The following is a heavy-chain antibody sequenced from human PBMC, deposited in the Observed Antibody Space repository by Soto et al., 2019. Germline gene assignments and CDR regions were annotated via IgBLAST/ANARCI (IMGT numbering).Heavy chain of an antibody. CDR2: ISGSGDGT. V-gene: IGHV3-23*01. CDR3: AASADYYYDSSGYYVSWYFDY. CDR1: GVTFSSYA. Sequence: GGSLRLSCAASGVTFSSYAMSWVRQAPGKGLEWVSGISGSGDGTWYADSVKGRLTISRDNSKNTLYLQMNSLRAEDTAVYYCAASADYYYDSSGYYVSWYFDYWGQGTLVTVSS. D-gene: IGHD3-22*01. J-gene: IGHJ4*02.